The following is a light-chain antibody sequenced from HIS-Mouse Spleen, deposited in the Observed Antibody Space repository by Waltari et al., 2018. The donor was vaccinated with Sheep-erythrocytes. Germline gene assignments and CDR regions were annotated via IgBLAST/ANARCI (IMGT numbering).Light chain of an antibody. CDR1: SRNGGGYNS. CDR2: DVS. J-gene: IGLJ1*01. CDR3: CSYAGSYTFV. Sequence: QSALTQPRSVSGSPGQSVTIACPGTSRNGGGYNSSSSYQHHPGKAPKLMIYDVSKRPSGFPDRFSGSKSGNTASLTISGLQAEDEADYYCCSYAGSYTFVFGTGTKVTVL. V-gene: IGLV2-11*01.